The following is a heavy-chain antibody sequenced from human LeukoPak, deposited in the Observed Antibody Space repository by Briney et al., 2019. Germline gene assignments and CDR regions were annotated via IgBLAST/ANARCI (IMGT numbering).Heavy chain of an antibody. CDR2: ISYDGSNK. CDR3: AKGNVLLWFGELLWDYFDY. J-gene: IGHJ4*02. Sequence: GGSLRLSCAASGFTFSSYGMHWVRQAPGKGLERVAVISYDGSNKYYADSVKGRFTISRDNSKNTLYLQMNSLRAEDTAVYYCAKGNVLLWFGELLWDYFDYWGQGTLVSVSS. CDR1: GFTFSSYG. V-gene: IGHV3-30*18. D-gene: IGHD3-10*01.